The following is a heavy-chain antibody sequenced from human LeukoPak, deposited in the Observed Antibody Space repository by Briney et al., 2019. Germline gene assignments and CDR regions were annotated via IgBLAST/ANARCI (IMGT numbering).Heavy chain of an antibody. J-gene: IGHJ6*03. Sequence: PSETLSLTCTVSGGSISSSSYYWGWIRQPPGKGLEWIGSIYYSGSTYYNPSLKRRVTISVDPSKNQFSRKLSSVNAADTAVYYCARLYYDSSGYYYYYYYYYMDVWGKGTTVTVSS. CDR1: GGSISSSSYY. D-gene: IGHD3-22*01. CDR3: ARLYYDSSGYYYYYYYYYMDV. CDR2: IYYSGST. V-gene: IGHV4-39*01.